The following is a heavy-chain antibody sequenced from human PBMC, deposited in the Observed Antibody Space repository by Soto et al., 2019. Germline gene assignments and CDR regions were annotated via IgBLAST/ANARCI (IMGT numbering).Heavy chain of an antibody. J-gene: IGHJ5*02. Sequence: KSSETLSLTCTVSGGSVSSGSYYWSWIRQPPGKGLEWIGYIYYSGSTNYNPSLKSRVTISVDTSKNQFSLKLSSVTAADTAVYYCARENSFGLALDPWGQGTLVTVSS. CDR1: GGSVSSGSYY. CDR2: IYYSGST. V-gene: IGHV4-61*01. D-gene: IGHD3-16*01. CDR3: ARENSFGLALDP.